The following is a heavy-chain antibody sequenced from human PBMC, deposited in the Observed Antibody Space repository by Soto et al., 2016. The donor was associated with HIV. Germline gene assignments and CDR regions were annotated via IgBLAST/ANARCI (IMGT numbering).Heavy chain of an antibody. Sequence: QVQLQESGPGLVKPSQTLSLTCTVSGDSISGGGYYWSWIRQHPGKGLEWIGYIYNIGSTYYNPSLESRVTISIDTSKNQFSLRLSSVTAADTAIYYCARDSTAYYELDGFSIWGQGTMVTVSS. CDR2: IYNIGST. D-gene: IGHD3-22*01. V-gene: IGHV4-31*03. CDR1: GDSISGGGYY. CDR3: ARDSTAYYELDGFSI. J-gene: IGHJ3*02.